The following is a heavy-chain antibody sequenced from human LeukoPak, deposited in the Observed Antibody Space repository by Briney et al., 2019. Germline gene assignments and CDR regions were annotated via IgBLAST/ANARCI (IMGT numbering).Heavy chain of an antibody. CDR2: INPSGGT. Sequence: ASVEVSCKASGYTFSIYNMHWVRQAPGQGLEWMGIINPSGGTSYAQRLQGRIIMTRDTTTLYMELSSLRSEDTAVYYCAREGVAGTGLDYWGQGTLVTVSS. D-gene: IGHD6-13*01. CDR1: GYTFSIYN. CDR3: AREGVAGTGLDY. J-gene: IGHJ4*02. V-gene: IGHV1-46*01.